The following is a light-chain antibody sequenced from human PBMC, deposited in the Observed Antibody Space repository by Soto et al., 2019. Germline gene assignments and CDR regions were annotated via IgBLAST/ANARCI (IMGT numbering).Light chain of an antibody. Sequence: QSVLTQPPSASGSPGQSVTSSCTGTSSDIGTYDYVSWYQHLPDKAPKLIIYEVSKRPSGVPDRFSGSKSGNTASLTVSGLQAEDEGDYYCCSYGGGNNFYVFGTGTKV. J-gene: IGLJ1*01. CDR1: SSDIGTYDY. CDR2: EVS. CDR3: CSYGGGNNFYV. V-gene: IGLV2-8*01.